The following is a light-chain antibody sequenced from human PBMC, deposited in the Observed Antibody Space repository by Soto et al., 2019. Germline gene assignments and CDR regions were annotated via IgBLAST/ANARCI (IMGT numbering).Light chain of an antibody. CDR2: EVS. CDR3: SSYSSSSTLV. Sequence: QSALTQPASVSRSPGQSITIACTGTSSDVGGYKYVSWYQQHPGKAPKLMIYEVSNRPSGVSNRFSGSKSGNTASLTISGLQAEDEADYYCSSYSSSSTLVFGTGTKLTVL. J-gene: IGLJ1*01. V-gene: IGLV2-14*01. CDR1: SSDVGGYKY.